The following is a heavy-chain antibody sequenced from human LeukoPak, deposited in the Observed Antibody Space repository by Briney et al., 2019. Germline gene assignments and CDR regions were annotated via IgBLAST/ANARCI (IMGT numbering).Heavy chain of an antibody. CDR3: ARVAAWDSSGYLFDY. V-gene: IGHV3-74*01. D-gene: IGHD3-22*01. Sequence: GGSLRLSCAASGVTFSSYWMHWVRQAPGEGLGGVSRINSDGSSTSYADSVKGRFTISRENAKNTLYLQMNSLRAEDTAVYYCARVAAWDSSGYLFDYWGQGTLVTVSA. CDR1: GVTFSSYW. CDR2: INSDGSST. J-gene: IGHJ4*02.